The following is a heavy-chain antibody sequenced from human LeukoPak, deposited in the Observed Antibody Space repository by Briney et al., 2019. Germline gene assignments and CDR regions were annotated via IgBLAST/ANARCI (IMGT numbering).Heavy chain of an antibody. J-gene: IGHJ4*02. CDR1: GFTFSNAW. V-gene: IGHV3-15*01. D-gene: IGHD3-3*01. CDR3: TTDPVDFWSGPVDC. CDR2: IKSKTDGGTT. Sequence: GGSLRLSCAASGFTFSNAWMSWVRQAPGKGLEWVGRIKSKTDGGTTDYAAPVKGRFTISRDDSKNTLYLQMNSLKTEDTAVYYCTTDPVDFWSGPVDCWGQGTLVTVSS.